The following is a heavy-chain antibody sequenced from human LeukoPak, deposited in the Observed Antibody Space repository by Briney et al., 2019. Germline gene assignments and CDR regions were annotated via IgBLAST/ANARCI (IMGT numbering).Heavy chain of an antibody. V-gene: IGHV3-23*01. CDR3: AKYFSTWSFDY. CDR1: GSTFSTYV. CDR2: ISGTSGIT. Sequence: GGSLRPSCAPPGSTFSTYVISWVRQPPGKGRGWVSGISGTSGITYYADSVKGRFTISRDNSKNTVYLQMNSLRAEDTALYYCAKYFSTWSFDYWGQGTLVTVSS. J-gene: IGHJ4*02. D-gene: IGHD6-13*01.